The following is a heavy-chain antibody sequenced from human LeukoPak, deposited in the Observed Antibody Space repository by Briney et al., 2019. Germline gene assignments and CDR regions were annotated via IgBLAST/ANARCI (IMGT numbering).Heavy chain of an antibody. CDR2: IYYSGST. CDR1: GGSISSSRYY. Sequence: SETLSLTCTVSGGSISSSRYYWGWIRQPPGKRLEWIGSIYYSGSTYYNPSLNSRVTISVDTSKNQFSLKLSSVTAADTAVYYCARHLPDYDILTGYYQNWYFDLWGRGTLVTVSS. D-gene: IGHD3-9*01. J-gene: IGHJ2*01. CDR3: ARHLPDYDILTGYYQNWYFDL. V-gene: IGHV4-39*01.